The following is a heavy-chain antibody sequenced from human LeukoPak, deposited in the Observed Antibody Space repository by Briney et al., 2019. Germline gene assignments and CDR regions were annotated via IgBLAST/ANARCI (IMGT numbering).Heavy chain of an antibody. CDR3: AKDLVRGASLCYFDY. CDR2: ITCDGGST. CDR1: GFTFDDYS. J-gene: IGHJ4*02. V-gene: IGHV3-43*01. D-gene: IGHD3-10*01. Sequence: PGGSLRLSCAASGFTFDDYSMHWVRQAPGKGLEWVSRITCDGGSTLYADSVRGRFTISRDNSKNSLYLQTNSLKTEDTALYYCAKDLVRGASLCYFDYWGQGTLVTVSS.